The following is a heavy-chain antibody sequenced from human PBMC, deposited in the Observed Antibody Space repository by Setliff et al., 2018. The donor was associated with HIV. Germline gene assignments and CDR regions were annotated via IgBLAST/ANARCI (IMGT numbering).Heavy chain of an antibody. D-gene: IGHD6-13*01. CDR1: GYTFTSYY. V-gene: IGHV1-46*01. J-gene: IGHJ4*02. CDR2: IDPNGGNT. Sequence: ASVKVSCKASGYTFTSYYVHWVRQAPGQVLEWMGIIDPNGGNTNFAQKFQGRVTMTRDTSTSTVYMELSSLTTEDTAVYYCAREAYSSSSVEIWGQGTLVTVSS. CDR3: AREAYSSSSVEI.